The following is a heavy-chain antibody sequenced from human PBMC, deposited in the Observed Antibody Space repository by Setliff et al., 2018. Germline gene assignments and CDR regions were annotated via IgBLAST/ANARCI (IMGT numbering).Heavy chain of an antibody. J-gene: IGHJ4*02. CDR3: ARDTGVRGQDTTGYYGGGFAY. CDR2: INTKTGNP. CDR1: GYTFTKYP. D-gene: IGHD3-22*01. V-gene: IGHV7-4-1*02. Sequence: ASVKVSCKASGYTFTKYPINWVRQAPGQGLEWMGWINTKTGNPTYAQDFRGRLVFSLDTSVSTAYLQITSLKAEDTAVYYCARDTGVRGQDTTGYYGGGFAYWGQGALVTVSS.